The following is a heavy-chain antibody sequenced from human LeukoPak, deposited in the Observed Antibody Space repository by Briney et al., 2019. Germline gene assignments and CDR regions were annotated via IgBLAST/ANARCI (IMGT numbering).Heavy chain of an antibody. J-gene: IGHJ3*02. CDR2: TYYRSKWYN. D-gene: IGHD3-22*01. V-gene: IGHV6-1*01. Sequence: SQTLSLTCAISGDSVSRNSATWNRIRQSPSRGLEWLGRTYYRSKWYNDYAISVKSRITINPDTSKNHFSLQLNSVTPEDTAVYYCAREYGFTMIVVVTGNDAFDIWGQGTMVTVSS. CDR3: AREYGFTMIVVVTGNDAFDI. CDR1: GDSVSRNSAT.